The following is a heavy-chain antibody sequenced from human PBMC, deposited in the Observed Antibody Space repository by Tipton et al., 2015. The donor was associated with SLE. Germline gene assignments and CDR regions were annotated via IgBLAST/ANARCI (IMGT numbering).Heavy chain of an antibody. CDR3: TRGSVVAAFTWDFDF. J-gene: IGHJ4*02. Sequence: SLRLSCTGSGFTFGDHALTWVRQAPGKGLEWVAIIRSKAYTGATEYAASVKGRFTISRDDSKSIAYLQMNSLRIEDTAVYYCTRGSVVAAFTWDFDFWGQGTLVTVSS. D-gene: IGHD2-15*01. V-gene: IGHV3-49*04. CDR1: GFTFGDHA. CDR2: IRSKAYTGAT.